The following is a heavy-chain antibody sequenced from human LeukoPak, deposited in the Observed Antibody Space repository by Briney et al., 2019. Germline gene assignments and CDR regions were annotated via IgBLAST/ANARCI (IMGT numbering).Heavy chain of an antibody. J-gene: IGHJ4*02. CDR1: GFVFSDYT. D-gene: IGHD3-3*01. Sequence: GGSLRLSCTASGFVFSDYTMSWVRQAPGKGLEWVSFISGSGRTTNYADSVKGRFTISRDNSKNTLYVQMNSLRAEDTAVYYCAKDSVEWFHVTWGQGTLVTVSS. V-gene: IGHV3-23*01. CDR3: AKDSVEWFHVT. CDR2: ISGSGRTT.